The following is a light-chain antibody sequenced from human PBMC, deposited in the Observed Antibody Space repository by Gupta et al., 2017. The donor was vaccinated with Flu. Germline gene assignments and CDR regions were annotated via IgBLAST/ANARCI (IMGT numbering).Light chain of an antibody. Sequence: STSNTGSNTVNWYQQVPGTAPKLLIYNNDQRPSGVPDRFSGSKSGTSAFLAISGLQSGDEGDYYCATWDDSLNGWVFGGGAKLTVL. CDR2: NND. V-gene: IGLV1-44*01. J-gene: IGLJ3*02. CDR1: TSNTGSNT. CDR3: ATWDDSLNGWV.